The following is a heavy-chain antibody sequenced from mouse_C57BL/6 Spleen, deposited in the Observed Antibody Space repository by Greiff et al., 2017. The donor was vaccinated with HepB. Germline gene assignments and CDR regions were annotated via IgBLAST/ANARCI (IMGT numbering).Heavy chain of an antibody. CDR1: GYTFTSYT. D-gene: IGHD3-3*01. CDR2: INPSSGYT. Sequence: VQLQQSGAELARPGASVKMSCKASGYTFTSYTMHWVNQRPGQGLEWIGYINPSSGYTKYNQKFKDKATLTADKSSSTAYMQLSSLTSEDSAVYYCARGDGYFDVWGTGTTVTVSS. CDR3: ARGDGYFDV. J-gene: IGHJ1*03. V-gene: IGHV1-4*01.